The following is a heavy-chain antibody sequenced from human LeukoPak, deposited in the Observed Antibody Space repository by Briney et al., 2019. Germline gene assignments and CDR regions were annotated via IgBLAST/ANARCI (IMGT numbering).Heavy chain of an antibody. J-gene: IGHJ4*02. CDR1: GGSISSSSYY. V-gene: IGHV4-39*07. Sequence: PSETLSLTCSVSGGSISSSSYYWGWIRQPPGKGLEWIGNIYYSGSTYYNPSLKSRVTISVDTSKNQFSLNLSSVTAADTAVYYCARDYGDFEDYFDYWGQGTLVTVSS. CDR2: IYYSGST. CDR3: ARDYGDFEDYFDY. D-gene: IGHD4-17*01.